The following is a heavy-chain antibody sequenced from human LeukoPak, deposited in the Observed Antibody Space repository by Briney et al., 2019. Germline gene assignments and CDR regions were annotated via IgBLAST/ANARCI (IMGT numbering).Heavy chain of an antibody. CDR3: ARDPGSGYDNYYYDSSEDYYGMDV. CDR2: IKQDGSEK. Sequence: PGGSLRLSCAASGFTFSSYWMSWVRQAPGKGLEWVANIKQDGSEKYYVDPVKGRFTISRDNAKNSLYLQMNSLRAEDTAVYYCARDPGSGYDNYYYDSSEDYYGMDVWGQGTTVTVSS. CDR1: GFTFSSYW. D-gene: IGHD3-22*01. V-gene: IGHV3-7*01. J-gene: IGHJ6*02.